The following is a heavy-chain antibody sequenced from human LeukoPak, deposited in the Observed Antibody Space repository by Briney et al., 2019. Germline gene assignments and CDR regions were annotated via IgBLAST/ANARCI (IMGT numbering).Heavy chain of an antibody. D-gene: IGHD5-18*01. CDR1: GFTFSSYA. Sequence: GGSLRLSCAASGFTFSSYAMSWVRQAPGKGLEWVSAISGSGGSTYYADSVKGRFTISRDNSKNTLDLQMNSVRTEDTAVYYCARGRDTAIFDYWGQGTLVTVSS. J-gene: IGHJ4*02. CDR3: ARGRDTAIFDY. V-gene: IGHV3-23*01. CDR2: ISGSGGST.